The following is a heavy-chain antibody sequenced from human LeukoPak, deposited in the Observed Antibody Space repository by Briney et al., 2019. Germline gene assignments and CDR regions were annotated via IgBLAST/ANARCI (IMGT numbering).Heavy chain of an antibody. CDR3: ARDLWGCSSTSCFTLGDY. Sequence: GKSLRLSCATSGFTFSGYGMHWVRQAPGKGLEWVTVIWSDGSNKYYADSVKGRFTISRDNSKNTLYLQMNSLRAEDTAVYYCARDLWGCSSTSCFTLGDYWGQGTLVTVSS. CDR1: GFTFSGYG. CDR2: IWSDGSNK. D-gene: IGHD2-2*01. V-gene: IGHV3-33*01. J-gene: IGHJ4*02.